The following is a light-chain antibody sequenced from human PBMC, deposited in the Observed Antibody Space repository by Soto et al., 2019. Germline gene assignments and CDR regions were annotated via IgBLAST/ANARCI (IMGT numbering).Light chain of an antibody. CDR3: QESYSTPNT. CDR1: QSISSY. J-gene: IGKJ5*01. CDR2: AAS. Sequence: DLQMTQSPSSLSASVGDRVTITCRASQSISSYLNWYQQKPGKAPKLLIYAASSLQSGVPSRFSGSGSGTDITLTISSLQPEDFAAYYGQESYSTPNTFGQGTRLEIK. V-gene: IGKV1-39*01.